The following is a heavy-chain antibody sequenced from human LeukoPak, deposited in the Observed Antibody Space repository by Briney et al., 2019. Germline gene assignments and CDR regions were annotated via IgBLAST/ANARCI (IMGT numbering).Heavy chain of an antibody. Sequence: GESLKISCKGSGYSFTSYWIGWVRQVPGKGLEWVGVIYPGDSDTRYSPSFQGQVAVSADKSISSAFLHWSSLKASDTAIYYCVRQMAGPYAFDIWGQGTVVTVSS. D-gene: IGHD5-24*01. J-gene: IGHJ3*02. CDR3: VRQMAGPYAFDI. CDR2: IYPGDSDT. V-gene: IGHV5-51*01. CDR1: GYSFTSYW.